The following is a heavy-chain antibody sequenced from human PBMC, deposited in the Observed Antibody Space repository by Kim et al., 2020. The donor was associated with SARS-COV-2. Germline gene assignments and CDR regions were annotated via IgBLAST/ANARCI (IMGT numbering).Heavy chain of an antibody. J-gene: IGHJ4*02. CDR2: GSEK. V-gene: IGHV3-7*01. Sequence: GSEKTFVDSVKARYTISRENAKNSLFLKMNSLRAEDTAVYYCATGYSSAWGWGQGTLVTVSS. CDR3: ATGYSSAWG. D-gene: IGHD6-19*01.